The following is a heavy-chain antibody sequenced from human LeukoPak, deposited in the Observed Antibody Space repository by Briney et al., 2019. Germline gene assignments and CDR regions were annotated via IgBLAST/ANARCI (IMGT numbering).Heavy chain of an antibody. V-gene: IGHV1-8*01. J-gene: IGHJ6*02. CDR1: GYTFTSYD. D-gene: IGHD3-3*01. Sequence: ASVKVSCKASGYTFTSYDINWVRQATGQGLEWMGWMNPNSGNTGYAQKFQGRVTMTRNTSISTAYMELSSLRSEDTAVYYCARGIPSSIFGVVIILDYYYGMDVWGQGPRSPSP. CDR2: MNPNSGNT. CDR3: ARGIPSSIFGVVIILDYYYGMDV.